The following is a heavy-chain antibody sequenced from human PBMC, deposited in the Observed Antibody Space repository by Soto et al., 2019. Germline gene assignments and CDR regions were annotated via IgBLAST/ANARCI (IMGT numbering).Heavy chain of an antibody. Sequence: GGSLRLSCVVYGFTFTSFGMHWVRQPPGKGLEWVARVSYDGTIKNYVESVRGRFTISRDNTKNTLYLQMSSLRVEDTAVYYCAKDWHSGNSEVGLDYWGQGTLVTVSS. J-gene: IGHJ4*02. CDR1: GFTFTSFG. D-gene: IGHD1-26*01. CDR3: AKDWHSGNSEVGLDY. V-gene: IGHV3-30*18. CDR2: VSYDGTIK.